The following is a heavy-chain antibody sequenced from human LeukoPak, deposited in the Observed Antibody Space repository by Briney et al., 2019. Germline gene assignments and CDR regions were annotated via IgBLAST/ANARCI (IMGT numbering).Heavy chain of an antibody. J-gene: IGHJ4*02. V-gene: IGHV3-23*01. CDR3: AKEDDISGPYYFDY. D-gene: IGHD6-19*01. CDR2: ISGSGSST. CDR1: GFTFSNYA. Sequence: GGSLRLSCAASGFTFSNYAMSWVRQAPGMGLEWVSGISGSGSSTYYADSVKGRFTISRDNSKNTLYLQMNSLRAEDTAVFYCAKEDDISGPYYFDYWGQGTLVTVSS.